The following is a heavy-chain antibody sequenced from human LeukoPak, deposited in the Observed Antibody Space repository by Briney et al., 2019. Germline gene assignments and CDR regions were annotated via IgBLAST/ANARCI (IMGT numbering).Heavy chain of an antibody. J-gene: IGHJ4*02. Sequence: GGSLRLYCAASGFTFSTYGMHWVRQAPGTAQEWAAVIWYDGSNEYYADSVKGRFTISRHNSKSTLYLQLNSLRAEDTAVYYCARDSIRDGYNSDYFDYWGQGTLVTVSS. D-gene: IGHD5-24*01. CDR2: IWYDGSNE. CDR1: GFTFSTYG. V-gene: IGHV3-33*01. CDR3: ARDSIRDGYNSDYFDY.